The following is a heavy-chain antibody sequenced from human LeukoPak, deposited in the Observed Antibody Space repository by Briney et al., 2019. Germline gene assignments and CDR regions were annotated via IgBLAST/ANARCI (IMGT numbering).Heavy chain of an antibody. CDR3: ARSYYDFWSGYLFWYYYYGMDV. D-gene: IGHD3-3*01. J-gene: IGHJ6*02. CDR2: ISYDGSNK. Sequence: GGSLRLSCAASGFTFSSYAMHWVRQAPGKGLEWVAVISYDGSNKYYADSVKGRFTISRDNSKNTLYLQMNSLRAEDTAVYYCARSYYDFWSGYLFWYYYYGMDVWGQGTTVTVSS. CDR1: GFTFSSYA. V-gene: IGHV3-30-3*01.